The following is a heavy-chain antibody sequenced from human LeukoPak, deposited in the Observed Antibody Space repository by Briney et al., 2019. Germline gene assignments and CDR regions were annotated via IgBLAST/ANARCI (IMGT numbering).Heavy chain of an antibody. Sequence: SAYNGNTNYPQKLQGIVTMTTDTSTSTAYMELRSLRSDDTAVYYCARVNESGYDLPRFDYWGQGTLVTVSS. CDR3: ARVNESGYDLPRFDY. D-gene: IGHD5-12*01. J-gene: IGHJ4*02. V-gene: IGHV1-18*01. CDR2: SAYNGNT.